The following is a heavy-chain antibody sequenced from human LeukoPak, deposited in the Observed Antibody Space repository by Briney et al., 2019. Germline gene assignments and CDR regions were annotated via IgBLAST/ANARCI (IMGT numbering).Heavy chain of an antibody. Sequence: GGSLRLSCAASGFTFSSYGMSWVRQTPGKGLEWVSATVGSGPDTYHADSVKGRFTVSRDNSRSTLYLQMNSLRAEDTAVYYCTKAPVKFCTGVFCHPFDYWGQGTLVTVSS. CDR2: TVGSGPDT. CDR3: TKAPVKFCTGVFCHPFDY. V-gene: IGHV3-23*01. D-gene: IGHD2-8*02. CDR1: GFTFSSYG. J-gene: IGHJ4*02.